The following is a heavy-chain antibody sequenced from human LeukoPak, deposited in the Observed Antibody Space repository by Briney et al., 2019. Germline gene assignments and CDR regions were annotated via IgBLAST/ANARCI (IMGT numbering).Heavy chain of an antibody. CDR2: ISSSGGST. CDR1: GLAFSGHA. Sequence: GSLRLSCAASGLAFSGHAMTWVRRPPGKRLEWVSGISSSGGSTYYADSVKGRFTISRDNSKNTVFLQMNGLRADDTAVYYCATRPPSETYYAVFDYWGQGTLVTVSS. V-gene: IGHV3-23*01. D-gene: IGHD1-26*01. CDR3: ATRPPSETYYAVFDY. J-gene: IGHJ4*02.